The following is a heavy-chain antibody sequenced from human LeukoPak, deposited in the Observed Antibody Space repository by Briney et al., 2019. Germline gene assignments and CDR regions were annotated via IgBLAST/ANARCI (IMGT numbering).Heavy chain of an antibody. CDR1: GGSISSYY. CDR3: ARDITA. D-gene: IGHD3-3*01. J-gene: IGHJ5*02. V-gene: IGHV4-59*01. Sequence: PSETLSLTCTVSGGSISSYYWSWIRQPPGKGLEWIGYIYYSGSTNYNPSLKSRVTISVDTSKNQFSLKLSSMTAADTAVYYCARDITAWGQGTLVTVSS. CDR2: IYYSGST.